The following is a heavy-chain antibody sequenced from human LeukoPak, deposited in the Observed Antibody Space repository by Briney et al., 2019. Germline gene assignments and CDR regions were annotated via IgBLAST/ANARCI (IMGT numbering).Heavy chain of an antibody. CDR1: GFTFSSYA. J-gene: IGHJ6*02. D-gene: IGHD2-21*02. Sequence: GGSLRLSCAASGFTFSSYAMSWVRQAPGKGLEWVSAISGSGGSTYYADSVKGRFTISRDNSKNTLYLQMNSLRAEDTAVYYCARFGGGDWLYNYGMDVWGQGTTVTVSS. CDR3: ARFGGGDWLYNYGMDV. V-gene: IGHV3-23*01. CDR2: ISGSGGST.